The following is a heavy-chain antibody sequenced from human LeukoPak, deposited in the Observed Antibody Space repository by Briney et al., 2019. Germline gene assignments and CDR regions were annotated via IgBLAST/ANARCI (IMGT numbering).Heavy chain of an antibody. CDR1: GYTFTSYD. J-gene: IGHJ6*03. Sequence: ASVKVSCKASGYTFTSYDINWVRQATGQGLEWMGWMNPNSGNTGYAQKFQGRVTITRNTSISTAYMELSSLRSEDTAVYYCARAAYSSSWSYYYYYMDVWGKGATVTVSS. D-gene: IGHD6-13*01. CDR2: MNPNSGNT. CDR3: ARAAYSSSWSYYYYYMDV. V-gene: IGHV1-8*03.